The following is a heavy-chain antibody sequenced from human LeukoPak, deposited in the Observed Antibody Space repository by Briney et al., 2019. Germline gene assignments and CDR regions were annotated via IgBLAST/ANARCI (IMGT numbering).Heavy chain of an antibody. D-gene: IGHD5-18*01. CDR3: ARTRPRKNSYGYGY. CDR2: INHSGSI. V-gene: IGHV4-34*01. CDR1: GGSFSGYY. J-gene: IGHJ4*02. Sequence: SETLSLTCAVYGGSFSGYYWSWIRQPPGKGLEWIGEINHSGSINYNPSLKSRVTISVDTSKNQFSLKLSSVTAADTAVYYCARTRPRKNSYGYGYWGQGTLVTVSS.